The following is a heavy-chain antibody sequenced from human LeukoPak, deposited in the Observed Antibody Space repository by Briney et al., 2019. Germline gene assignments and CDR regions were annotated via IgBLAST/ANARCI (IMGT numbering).Heavy chain of an antibody. CDR3: ARGAGHIVVVTAIDYYYMDV. D-gene: IGHD2-21*02. CDR1: GFTFSSYW. J-gene: IGHJ6*03. V-gene: IGHV3-7*01. Sequence: PGGSLRLSCAASGFTFSSYWMSWVRQAPGKGLEWVANIKQDGSEKYYVDSVKGRFTISRDSAKNSLYLQMNSLRAEDTAVYYCARGAGHIVVVTAIDYYYMDVWGKGTTVTVSS. CDR2: IKQDGSEK.